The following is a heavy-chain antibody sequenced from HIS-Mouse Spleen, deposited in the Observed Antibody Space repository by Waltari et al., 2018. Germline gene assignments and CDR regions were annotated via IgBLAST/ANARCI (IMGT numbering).Heavy chain of an antibody. CDR1: GCSISSYY. CDR3: AREYYDFWSGYYPYYYGMDV. Sequence: QVQLQESGPGLVKPSETLSLTCTVPGCSISSYYWRWIRQPPRKGPEWIGYIYYSGSTNYNPSIKSRVTISVDTSKNQFSLKLSSVTAADTAVYYCAREYYDFWSGYYPYYYGMDVWGQGTTVTVSS. CDR2: IYYSGST. D-gene: IGHD3-3*01. V-gene: IGHV4-59*01. J-gene: IGHJ6*02.